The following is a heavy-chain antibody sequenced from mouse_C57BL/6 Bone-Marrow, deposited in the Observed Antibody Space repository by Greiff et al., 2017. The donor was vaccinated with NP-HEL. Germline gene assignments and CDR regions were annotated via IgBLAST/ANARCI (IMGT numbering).Heavy chain of an antibody. J-gene: IGHJ3*01. CDR1: GYTFTSYG. CDR2: IYIGNGYT. D-gene: IGHD2-3*01. Sequence: EVQRVESGAELVRPGSSVKMSCKTSGYTFTSYGINWVKQRPGQGLEWIGYIYIGNGYTEYNEKFKGKATLTSDTSSSTAYMQRSSLTSEDSAIYFCASPDGYYLAWFAYWGQGTLVTVSA. CDR3: ASPDGYYLAWFAY. V-gene: IGHV1-58*01.